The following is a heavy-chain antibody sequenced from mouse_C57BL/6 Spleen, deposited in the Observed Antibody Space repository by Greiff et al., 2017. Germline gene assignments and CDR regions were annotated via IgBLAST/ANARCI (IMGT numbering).Heavy chain of an antibody. CDR2: INPSNGGT. V-gene: IGHV1-53*01. CDR3: ASPGTTVVARYWYFDG. D-gene: IGHD1-1*01. J-gene: IGHJ1*03. CDR1: GYTFTSYW. Sequence: VQLQQPGTELVKPGASVKLSCKASGYTFTSYWMHWVKQRPGQGLEWIGNINPSNGGTNYNEKFKSKATLTVDKSSSTAYMQLSSLTSEDSAVYYCASPGTTVVARYWYFDGWGTGTTVTVSS.